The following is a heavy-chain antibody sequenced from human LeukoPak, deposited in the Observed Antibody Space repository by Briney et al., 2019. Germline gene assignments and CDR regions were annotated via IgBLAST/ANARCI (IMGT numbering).Heavy chain of an antibody. J-gene: IGHJ5*02. V-gene: IGHV3-74*01. Sequence: PGGSLRLSCAATGFTFSSYWMHWVRQAPGKGPVWLARINSDGYSISYADSVKGRFTISRDNTKKTLYLQMNTLRAEDTAVYYCARDLGQYYDTSDNWFDPWGQGTLVTVSS. CDR1: GFTFSSYW. CDR3: ARDLGQYYDTSDNWFDP. CDR2: INSDGYSI. D-gene: IGHD3-22*01.